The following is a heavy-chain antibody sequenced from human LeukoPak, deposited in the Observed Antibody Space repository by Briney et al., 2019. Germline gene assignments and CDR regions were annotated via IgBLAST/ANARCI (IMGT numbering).Heavy chain of an antibody. Sequence: GGSLRLSCAASGFTFSTYWMSWVRQAPGKGLEWVANIKEDGSEKYYGDSVKGRFTIFRDNAKNSLYLQMNSLRAEDTAVYYCARDSSGYQWGQGTLVTVSS. CDR2: IKEDGSEK. CDR1: GFTFSTYW. CDR3: ARDSSGYQ. V-gene: IGHV3-7*01. D-gene: IGHD3-22*01. J-gene: IGHJ4*02.